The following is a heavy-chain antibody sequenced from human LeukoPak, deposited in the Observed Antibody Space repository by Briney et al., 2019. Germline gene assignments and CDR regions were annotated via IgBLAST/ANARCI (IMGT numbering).Heavy chain of an antibody. Sequence: GGSLRLSCADSGFTFSSHSMSWVRQAPGMGLEWVSSISGSSSYIFYADSVKGRFTTSRDNAKNSLYLQMNSLRAEDTAVYYCARDRRGYSYGFDYWGQGTLVTVSS. J-gene: IGHJ4*02. D-gene: IGHD5-18*01. CDR2: ISGSSSYI. CDR1: GFTFSSHS. V-gene: IGHV3-21*01. CDR3: ARDRRGYSYGFDY.